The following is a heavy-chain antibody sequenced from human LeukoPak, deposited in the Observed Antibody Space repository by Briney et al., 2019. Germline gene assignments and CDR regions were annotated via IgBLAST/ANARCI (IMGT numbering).Heavy chain of an antibody. J-gene: IGHJ6*02. CDR3: ARGGSTMDDCYYGMDV. D-gene: IGHD1-26*01. CDR2: INPNSGGT. CDR1: GYTFTGYY. V-gene: IGHV1-2*02. Sequence: ASVKVSCKASGYTFTGYYMHWVRQAPGQGLEWMGWINPNSGGTNYAQKFQGRVTMTRDTSISTAYMELSRLRSDDTAVYYCARGGSTMDDCYYGMDVWGQGTTVTVSS.